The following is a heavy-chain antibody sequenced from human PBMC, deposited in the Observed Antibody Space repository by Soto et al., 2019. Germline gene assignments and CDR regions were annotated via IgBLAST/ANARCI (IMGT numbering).Heavy chain of an antibody. D-gene: IGHD2-15*01. J-gene: IGHJ5*02. CDR2: INHSGST. CDR1: GGSFSGYY. V-gene: IGHV4-34*01. CDR3: ARGFRFCSGGSCYSGWFDP. Sequence: QVQLQQWGAGLLKPSETLSLTCVVYGGSFSGYYWSWIRQPPGKGLEWIGEINHSGSTNYNPSLKSRVTISVDTSKNQFSLKLSSVTAADTAVYYCARGFRFCSGGSCYSGWFDPWGQGTLVTDSS.